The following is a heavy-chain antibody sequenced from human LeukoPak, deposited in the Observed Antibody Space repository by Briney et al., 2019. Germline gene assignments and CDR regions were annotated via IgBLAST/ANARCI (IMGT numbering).Heavy chain of an antibody. CDR2: IYYSGST. Sequence: SETLSLTCTVSGGSISSSSYYWGWIRQPPGKRLEWIGSIYYSGSTYYNPSLKSRVTISVDTSKNQFSLKLSSVTAADTAVYYCATSPGYDILSSFDYWGLGTLVTVSS. V-gene: IGHV4-39*01. J-gene: IGHJ4*02. CDR3: ATSPGYDILSSFDY. D-gene: IGHD3-9*01. CDR1: GGSISSSSYY.